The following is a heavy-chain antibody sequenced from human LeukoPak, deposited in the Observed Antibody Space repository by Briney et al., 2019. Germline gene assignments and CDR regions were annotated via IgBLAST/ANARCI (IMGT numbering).Heavy chain of an antibody. D-gene: IGHD5-12*01. Sequence: GGSLRLSCAASGFTFSSYGMHWVRQAPGKGLEWVANIKQDGSEKYYVDSVKGRFTISRDNAKNSLYLQMNSLRAEDTAVYYCAREDSGYDNNYYYYYYMDVWGKGTTVTVSS. V-gene: IGHV3-7*01. CDR1: GFTFSSYG. CDR2: IKQDGSEK. J-gene: IGHJ6*03. CDR3: AREDSGYDNNYYYYYYMDV.